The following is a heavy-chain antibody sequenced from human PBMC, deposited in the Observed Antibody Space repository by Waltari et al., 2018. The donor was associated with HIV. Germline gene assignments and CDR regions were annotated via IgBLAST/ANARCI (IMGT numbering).Heavy chain of an antibody. CDR3: AKGHYDFWSGSYYYGMDV. D-gene: IGHD3-3*01. V-gene: IGHV3-23*01. CDR2: ISGSGGST. CDR1: GFTFRSYA. J-gene: IGHJ6*02. Sequence: EVQLLESGGGLVQPGGSLRISCAASGFTFRSYAMSWVRQAPGRGRGWVSAISGSGGSTNDSASGKGRFTISRDNSKNTLYLQMNSLRAEDTAVYYCAKGHYDFWSGSYYYGMDVWGQGTTVTVSS.